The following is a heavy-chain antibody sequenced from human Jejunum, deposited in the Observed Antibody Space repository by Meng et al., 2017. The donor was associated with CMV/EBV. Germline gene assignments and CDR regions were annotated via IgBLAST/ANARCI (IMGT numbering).Heavy chain of an antibody. Sequence: AASGFTFSNYAFGWVRQAPGKGLEWVSSISGSGRTTYYADSVRGRLTISRDNSKNTLYLQVNSLRAEDTAVYFCAKEGYSNDLDYWGQGTLVTVSS. CDR2: ISGSGRTT. V-gene: IGHV3-23*01. D-gene: IGHD4-11*01. CDR3: AKEGYSNDLDY. J-gene: IGHJ4*02. CDR1: GFTFSNYA.